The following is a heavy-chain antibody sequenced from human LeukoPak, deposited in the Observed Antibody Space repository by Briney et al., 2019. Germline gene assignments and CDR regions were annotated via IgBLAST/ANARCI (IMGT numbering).Heavy chain of an antibody. D-gene: IGHD6-19*01. CDR3: AREDVDITVATSGAFDI. CDR2: IISDVSST. Sequence: GGSLRLSCAASGFTFNRFWMHWVRQAPGKGLVWVSRIISDVSSTNYADSVKGRFTISRDNAKNTLYLQMNSLRAEDTALYYCAREDVDITVATSGAFDIWGQGTMVTVFS. J-gene: IGHJ3*02. CDR1: GFTFNRFW. V-gene: IGHV3-74*01.